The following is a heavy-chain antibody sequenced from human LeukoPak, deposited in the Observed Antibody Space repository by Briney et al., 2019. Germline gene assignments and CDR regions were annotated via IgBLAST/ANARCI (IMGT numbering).Heavy chain of an antibody. V-gene: IGHV1-69*04. J-gene: IGHJ4*02. D-gene: IGHD3-10*01. CDR1: GGTFSSYA. CDR2: IIPILGIA. CDR3: ARLYYYGSGSASDVDY. Sequence: SVKVSCKASGGTFSSYAISWVRQAPGQGLEWMGRIIPILGIANYAQKFQGRVTITADKSTSTAYMELSSLRSEDTAVYYCARLYYYGSGSASDVDYWGQGTLVTVSS.